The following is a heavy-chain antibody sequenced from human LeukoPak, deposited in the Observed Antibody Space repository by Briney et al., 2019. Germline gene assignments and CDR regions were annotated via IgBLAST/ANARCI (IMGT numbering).Heavy chain of an antibody. CDR1: GFTFSSYW. V-gene: IGHV3-21*01. J-gene: IGHJ4*02. CDR3: ASLPVTNNLDY. D-gene: IGHD4-17*01. Sequence: GGSLRLSCAASGFTFSSYWMSWVRQAPGKGLEWVSSISSSSSYIYYADSVKGRFTISRDNAKNSLYLQMNSLRAEDTAVYYCASLPVTNNLDYWGQGTLVTVSS. CDR2: ISSSSSYI.